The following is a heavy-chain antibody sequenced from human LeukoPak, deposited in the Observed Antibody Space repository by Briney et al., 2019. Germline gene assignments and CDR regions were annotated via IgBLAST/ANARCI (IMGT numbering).Heavy chain of an antibody. D-gene: IGHD5-12*01. Sequence: ASVKVSCKASGYTFTSYDINWVRQATGQGLEWMGWMNPNSGNTGYAQKFQGRVTITRNTSISTAYMELSSLRSEDTAVYYCARNSALATPDYWGQGTLVTVSS. CDR3: ARNSALATPDY. V-gene: IGHV1-8*03. CDR2: MNPNSGNT. J-gene: IGHJ4*02. CDR1: GYTFTSYD.